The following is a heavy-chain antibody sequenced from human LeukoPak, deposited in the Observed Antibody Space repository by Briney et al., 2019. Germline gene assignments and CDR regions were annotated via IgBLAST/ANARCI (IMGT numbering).Heavy chain of an antibody. CDR2: INHSGST. Sequence: KPSETLSLTCAVYGGSFSGYYWSWIRQPPGKGLEWIGEINHSGSTNYNPSLKSRVTISVDTSKNQFSLKLSSVTAADTAVYYCAREPNLTGTTFDYWGQGTLVTVSS. V-gene: IGHV4-34*01. CDR3: AREPNLTGTTFDY. D-gene: IGHD1-20*01. CDR1: GGSFSGYY. J-gene: IGHJ4*02.